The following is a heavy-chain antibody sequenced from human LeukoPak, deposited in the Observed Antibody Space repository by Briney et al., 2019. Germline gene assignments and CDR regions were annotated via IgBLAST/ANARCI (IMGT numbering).Heavy chain of an antibody. CDR3: ARRFAPSRNDAFDI. CDR1: GGSINSSSYY. CDR2: IYYSGST. V-gene: IGHV4-39*01. J-gene: IGHJ3*02. Sequence: PSETLSLTCTVSGGSINSSSYYWGWIRQPPGKGLEGIGTIYYSGSTDYNPSLKSRATISVDTSKNQFSLKLSSVTASDTAVYYCARRFAPSRNDAFDIWGQGTMVTVSS. D-gene: IGHD3-10*01.